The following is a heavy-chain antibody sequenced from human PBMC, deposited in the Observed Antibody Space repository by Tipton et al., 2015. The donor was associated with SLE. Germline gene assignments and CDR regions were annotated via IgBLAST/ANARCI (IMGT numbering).Heavy chain of an antibody. CDR2: IYSDGRT. J-gene: IGHJ3*02. CDR1: GFTFSDYY. D-gene: IGHD4-11*01. Sequence: SLRLSCAASGFTFSDYYMSWIRQAPGKGLEWVSLIYSDGRTFYADSVKGKFIISRDTSKNTLYLQMDSLRAEDTAVYYCARIQFDAFDIWGQGTMVTVSS. V-gene: IGHV3-66*01. CDR3: ARIQFDAFDI.